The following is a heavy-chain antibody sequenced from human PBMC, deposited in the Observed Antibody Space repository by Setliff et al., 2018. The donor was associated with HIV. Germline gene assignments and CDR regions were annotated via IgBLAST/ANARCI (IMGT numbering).Heavy chain of an antibody. V-gene: IGHV3-7*01. Sequence: GGSLRLSCTAFTFTLSNYWMVWVRQAPGKGLEWVVKTNRDGSQAYYMDSVKGRFTISRDNAKNSLYLQMNNLRVEDTALYYCARGGDLDVWGKGTTVTVSS. CDR3: ARGGDLDV. D-gene: IGHD3-16*01. J-gene: IGHJ6*04. CDR1: TFTLSNYW. CDR2: TNRDGSQA.